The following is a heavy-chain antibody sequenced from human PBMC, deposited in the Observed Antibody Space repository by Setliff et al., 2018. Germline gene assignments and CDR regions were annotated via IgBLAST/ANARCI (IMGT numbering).Heavy chain of an antibody. Sequence: SETLSLTCKVSGDSMNSGVYYWAWIRQPPGKGLEWIGRIYSGGTTYYNSSLKSRVTISIDTSKDQFSLKLISMTAEDTAVYYCARGVRGIFGVVILYYYYYMDVWGKGTTVTVSS. CDR2: IYSGGTT. V-gene: IGHV4-39*07. CDR1: GDSMNSGVYY. D-gene: IGHD3-3*01. J-gene: IGHJ6*03. CDR3: ARGVRGIFGVVILYYYYYMDV.